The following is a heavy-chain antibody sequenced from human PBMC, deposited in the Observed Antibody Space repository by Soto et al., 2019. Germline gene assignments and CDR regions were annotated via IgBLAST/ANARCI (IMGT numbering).Heavy chain of an antibody. Sequence: QVQLVESGGGVVQPGRSLRLSCAASGFTFSSYGMHWVRQAPGKGLEWVAVISYDGSNKYYADSVKGRFTISRDNSKNTLYLQMNRLRAEDTAVYYCARDMAYIVVVVASLGPNLVIDYWGQGTLVTVSS. D-gene: IGHD2-15*01. CDR3: ARDMAYIVVVVASLGPNLVIDY. V-gene: IGHV3-30*03. CDR2: ISYDGSNK. CDR1: GFTFSSYG. J-gene: IGHJ4*02.